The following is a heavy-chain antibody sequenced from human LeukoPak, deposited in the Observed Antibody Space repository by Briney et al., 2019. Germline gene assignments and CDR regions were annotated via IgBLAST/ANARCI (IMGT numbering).Heavy chain of an antibody. V-gene: IGHV4-59*01. Sequence: PSETLSLTCTVSGGSISGYYWSWIRQPPGKGLEWIGYIYYSGSTNYNPSLKSRVTISVDTSKNQFSLKLSSVTAADTAVYYCARDKCSSTSCYGIDYWGQGTLVTVSS. D-gene: IGHD2-2*01. CDR1: GGSISGYY. CDR2: IYYSGST. J-gene: IGHJ4*02. CDR3: ARDKCSSTSCYGIDY.